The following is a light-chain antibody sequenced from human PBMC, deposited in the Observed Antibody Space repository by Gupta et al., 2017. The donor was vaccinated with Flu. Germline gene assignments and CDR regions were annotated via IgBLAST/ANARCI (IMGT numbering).Light chain of an antibody. CDR2: GAS. CDR1: QSITNY. Sequence: PSSLSASVGDRVTVTCRASQSITNYLNWYQQKPGKAPKLLIYGASNLQGGVPSRFSGSGSGTDFTLTISSLQPEDFANYYCQESYSSPYTFGLGTELEIK. V-gene: IGKV1-39*01. CDR3: QESYSSPYT. J-gene: IGKJ2*01.